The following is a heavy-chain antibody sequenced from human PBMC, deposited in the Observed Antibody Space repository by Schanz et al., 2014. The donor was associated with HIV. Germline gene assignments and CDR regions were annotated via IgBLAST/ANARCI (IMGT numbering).Heavy chain of an antibody. J-gene: IGHJ6*02. CDR1: GHIFTGYL. V-gene: IGHV1-8*02. Sequence: QVQLVQSGAEVKEPGASVKVSCKPYGHIFTGYLIHWVRQAPGQGLEWMGWMNPSTGNSGYAQMFQVRVTMTRDTSISTAYLEVDSLKSEDTAVYYCARGPKWEGLMDVWGQGTTVIVSS. D-gene: IGHD1-26*01. CDR3: ARGPKWEGLMDV. CDR2: MNPSTGNS.